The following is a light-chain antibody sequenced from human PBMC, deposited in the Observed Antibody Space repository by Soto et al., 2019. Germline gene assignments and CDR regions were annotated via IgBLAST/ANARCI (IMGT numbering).Light chain of an antibody. Sequence: EIVLTQSPATLSLSPGERATLSCRASQSVSSYLAWYQQKPGQAPRLLIYDTSNRATGIPARFSGSGSGTDFTLTVSSLEAEDSAVYYCQQRSSSITFGQGTRLEI. CDR3: QQRSSSIT. V-gene: IGKV3-11*01. J-gene: IGKJ5*01. CDR2: DTS. CDR1: QSVSSY.